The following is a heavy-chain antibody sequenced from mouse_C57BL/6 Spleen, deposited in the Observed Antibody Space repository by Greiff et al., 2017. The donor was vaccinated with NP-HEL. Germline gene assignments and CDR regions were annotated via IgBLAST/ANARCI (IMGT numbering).Heavy chain of an antibody. D-gene: IGHD1-1*02. V-gene: IGHV1-82*01. CDR2: IYPGDGDT. CDR3: AREVLWPFDY. J-gene: IGHJ2*01. CDR1: GYAFSSSW. Sequence: QVQLKESGPELVKPGASVKISCKASGYAFSSSWMNWVKQRPGKGLEWIGRIYPGDGDTNYNGKFKGKATLTADKSSSTAYMQLSSLTSEDSAVYFCAREVLWPFDYWGQGTTLTVSS.